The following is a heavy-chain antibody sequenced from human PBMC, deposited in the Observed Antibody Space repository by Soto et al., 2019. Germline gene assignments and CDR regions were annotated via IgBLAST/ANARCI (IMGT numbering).Heavy chain of an antibody. CDR2: IMPIFGTA. D-gene: IGHD5-12*01. CDR3: AGSVAKYDYYGRDV. J-gene: IGHJ6*02. CDR1: GGTFSSYA. Sequence: QVQLVQSGAEVKKPGSSVKVSCKASGGTFSSYAIIWVRQAPGQGLGWMGGIMPIFGTANYAQKFQCRVTIPSAESTSRAYRERSSLRPEVTAVYYCAGSVAKYDYYGRDVWGQGTTVTVSS. V-gene: IGHV1-69*05.